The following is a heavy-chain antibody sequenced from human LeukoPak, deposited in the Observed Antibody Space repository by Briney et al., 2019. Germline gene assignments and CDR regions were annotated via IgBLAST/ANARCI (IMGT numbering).Heavy chain of an antibody. Sequence: GASVPVSFKASGYTFTVYYMHWVRQAPGQGLEWMGWINPISGGTNYAQKFQGRVTMTRDTSISTAYMELSRLRSDDTAVYYCARGEYSSNWLDPWGQGTLVTVSS. CDR1: GYTFTVYY. D-gene: IGHD6-6*01. CDR3: ARGEYSSNWLDP. J-gene: IGHJ5*02. CDR2: INPISGGT. V-gene: IGHV1-2*02.